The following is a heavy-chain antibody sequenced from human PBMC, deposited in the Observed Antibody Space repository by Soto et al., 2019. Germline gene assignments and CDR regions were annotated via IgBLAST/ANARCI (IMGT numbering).Heavy chain of an antibody. CDR3: ARDWAAAGAFDY. CDR2: ISAYNGNT. CDR1: GYTFTSYG. V-gene: IGHV1-18*01. D-gene: IGHD6-25*01. J-gene: IGHJ4*02. Sequence: QVQLVQSGAEVKKPGASVKVSCKASGYTFTSYGISWVRQAPGQGLEWMGWISAYNGNTNYAQKLQGRVTMTTDTSTSPAVLELRSVSSDDTGVYYCARDWAAAGAFDYWGQGTLVTVSS.